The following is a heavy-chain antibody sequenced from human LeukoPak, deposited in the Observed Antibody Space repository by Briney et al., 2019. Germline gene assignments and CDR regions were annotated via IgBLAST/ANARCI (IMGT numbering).Heavy chain of an antibody. D-gene: IGHD2-15*01. Sequence: SETLSLTCTVSGGSISSYYWSWIRQPPGKGLEWIGYIYYSGSTYYNPSLKSRVTISVDTSKNQFSLKLSSVTAADTAVYYCARDQAVDSGFDYWGQGTLVTVSS. V-gene: IGHV4-59*12. J-gene: IGHJ4*02. CDR3: ARDQAVDSGFDY. CDR2: IYYSGST. CDR1: GGSISSYY.